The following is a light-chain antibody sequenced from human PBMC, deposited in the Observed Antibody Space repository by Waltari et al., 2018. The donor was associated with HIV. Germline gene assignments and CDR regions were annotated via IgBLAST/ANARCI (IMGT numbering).Light chain of an antibody. CDR3: QQSYSTPRT. Sequence: IQMTQSPSSLSASVGDRVPFTCRASQVITPYLNVYQQNPGKAPKLLIYSASSLQSGVPSRFSGSGSGTDFTLTISSLQPEDFATYYCQQSYSTPRTFGQGTKVEIK. J-gene: IGKJ1*01. CDR2: SAS. CDR1: QVITPY. V-gene: IGKV1-39*01.